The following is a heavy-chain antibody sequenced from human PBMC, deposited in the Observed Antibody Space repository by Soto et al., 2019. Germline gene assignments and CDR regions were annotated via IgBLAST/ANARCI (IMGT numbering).Heavy chain of an antibody. Sequence: QVQLQESGPGLVKPSETLSLTCTVSGDSLTRNYWSWIRQPPGKGLEWLAYIHNGRSTNYNPSLMSRVSISLDTSKSPFSLNLNSVTAADTAVYYCARTLSGGFDYWGQGTLVTVSS. CDR1: GDSLTRNY. V-gene: IGHV4-59*01. CDR2: IHNGRST. CDR3: ARTLSGGFDY. J-gene: IGHJ4*02.